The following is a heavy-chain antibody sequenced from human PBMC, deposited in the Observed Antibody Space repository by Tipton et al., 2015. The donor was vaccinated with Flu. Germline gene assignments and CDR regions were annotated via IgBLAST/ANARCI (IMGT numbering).Heavy chain of an antibody. CDR3: ARRDYSNYVSEPKNWFDS. V-gene: IGHV4-38-2*02. CDR2: VCQSGST. CDR1: GGSVSSGYY. D-gene: IGHD4-11*01. J-gene: IGHJ5*01. Sequence: TLSLTCTVSGGSVSSGYYWGWSRQPPGKGLEWIGNVCQSGSTYYNPSLRSRVTISTARSKNQFSLRLTSVTAADTAVYYCARRDYSNYVSEPKNWFDSWGQGTQVTVSS.